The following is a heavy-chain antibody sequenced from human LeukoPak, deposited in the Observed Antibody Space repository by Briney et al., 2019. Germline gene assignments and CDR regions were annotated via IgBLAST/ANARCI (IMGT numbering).Heavy chain of an antibody. CDR1: GFTFSSYG. J-gene: IGHJ4*02. D-gene: IGHD5-18*01. CDR3: ARRATTQRGHSYGLDY. CDR2: ISGSGGST. V-gene: IGHV3-23*01. Sequence: QTGGSPRLSCAASGFTFSSYGMSWVRQAPGKGLEWVSAISGSGGSTYYADSVKGRFTISRDNSKNTLYLQMNSLRAEDTAIYYCARRATTQRGHSYGLDYWGQGTLVTVSS.